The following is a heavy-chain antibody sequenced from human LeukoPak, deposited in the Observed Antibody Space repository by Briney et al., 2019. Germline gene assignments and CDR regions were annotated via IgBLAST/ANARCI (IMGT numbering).Heavy chain of an antibody. D-gene: IGHD6-19*01. V-gene: IGHV1-18*01. CDR1: GYTFTSYG. CDR2: ISAYNGNT. J-gene: IGHJ4*02. CDR3: ARVEMGSSGWPFTISDY. Sequence: GASVKVSCKASGYTFTSYGISWVRQAPEQGLEWMGWISAYNGNTNYAQKLQGRVTMTTDTSTSTAYMELRSLRSDDTAVYYCARVEMGSSGWPFTISDYWGQGTLVTVSS.